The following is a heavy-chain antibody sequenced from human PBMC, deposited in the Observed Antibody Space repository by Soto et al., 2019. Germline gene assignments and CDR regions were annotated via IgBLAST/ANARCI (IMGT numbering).Heavy chain of an antibody. CDR1: GFTFGTYA. J-gene: IGHJ4*02. Sequence: GGSLRLSCAASGFTFGTYAMNWVRQAPGKGLVWVSAISGSGSRTYYADSVKGRFTISRDNSKNTVHLQMSSLRAEDTAIYYCAKGDSGYDFDNWGQGTLVTVSS. CDR2: ISGSGSRT. D-gene: IGHD5-12*01. V-gene: IGHV3-23*01. CDR3: AKGDSGYDFDN.